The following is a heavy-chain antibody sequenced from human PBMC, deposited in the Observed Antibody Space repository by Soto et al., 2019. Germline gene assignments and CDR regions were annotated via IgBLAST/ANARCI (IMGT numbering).Heavy chain of an antibody. CDR3: ARDRLVGASIWFDP. V-gene: IGHV1-18*04. J-gene: IGHJ5*02. D-gene: IGHD1-26*01. CDR1: GYTFTIYG. CDR2: ISAYNGNT. Sequence: ASVKVSCKASGYTFTIYGISWVRQAPGQGLEWMGWISAYNGNTNYAQKLQGRVTMTTDTSTSTAYMELRSLRSDDTAVYYCARDRLVGASIWFDPWGQGTLVTVSS.